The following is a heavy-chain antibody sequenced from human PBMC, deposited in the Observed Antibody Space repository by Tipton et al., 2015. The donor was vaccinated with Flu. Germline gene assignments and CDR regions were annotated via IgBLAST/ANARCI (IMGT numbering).Heavy chain of an antibody. J-gene: IGHJ4*02. CDR2: THASGST. Sequence: TLSLTCTVSGGSISSYFWSWIRQPAGKGLEWIGRTHASGSTNYNPSLKSRVTMSIDTSKNQFSLRLSPVTAADTAVYYCARDREGHSFGLWGQGTLVTVSS. D-gene: IGHD5-18*01. V-gene: IGHV4-4*07. CDR3: ARDREGHSFGL. CDR1: GGSISSYF.